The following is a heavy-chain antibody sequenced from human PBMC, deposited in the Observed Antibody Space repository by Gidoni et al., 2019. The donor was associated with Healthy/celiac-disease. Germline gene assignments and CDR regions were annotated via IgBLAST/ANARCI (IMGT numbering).Heavy chain of an antibody. Sequence: EVQLVESGGGVVQPGGSLRLYCAASGFTFSSYDMHWVRKATGEGLEWVSAIGTAGDTSYPGSVKGRFTISRENAKNSLYLQMNSLRAEDTAVYYCARARCSSTSCYSQDDAFDIWGQGTMVTVSS. CDR1: GFTFSSYD. D-gene: IGHD2-2*01. J-gene: IGHJ3*02. V-gene: IGHV3-13*01. CDR3: ARARCSSTSCYSQDDAFDI. CDR2: IGTAGDT.